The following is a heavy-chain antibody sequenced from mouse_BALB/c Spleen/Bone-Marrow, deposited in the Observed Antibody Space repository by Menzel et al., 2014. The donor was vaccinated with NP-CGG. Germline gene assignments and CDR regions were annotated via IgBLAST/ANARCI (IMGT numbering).Heavy chain of an antibody. D-gene: IGHD2-4*01. CDR1: GFNFSSYG. Sequence: DVMLVESGGGLVKPGGSLKLSCAASGFNFSSYGMSWVRQTPEKRLEWVASISGGGSYTYFPDSVKGRITISRDNAKNTLYLQMSSLRSEDTAFYYCAQHDYAWFSYWGPGTLVTVSA. CDR3: AQHDYAWFSY. V-gene: IGHV5-9-2*01. J-gene: IGHJ3*01. CDR2: ISGGGSYT.